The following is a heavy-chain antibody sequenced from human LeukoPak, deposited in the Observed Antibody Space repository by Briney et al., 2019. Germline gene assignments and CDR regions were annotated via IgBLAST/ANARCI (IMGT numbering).Heavy chain of an antibody. CDR2: IDNTGGPT. D-gene: IGHD2-21*02. V-gene: IGHV3-23*01. CDR3: ARGREALPGTFDY. Sequence: GGSLRLSCAASGFTFSTYAMSWVRQAPGKGLEWVSGIDNTGGPTYYADSVKGRFTISRDNSKNTLFLQINSLRAEDTAVYYCARGREALPGTFDYWGQGTLVTVSS. CDR1: GFTFSTYA. J-gene: IGHJ4*02.